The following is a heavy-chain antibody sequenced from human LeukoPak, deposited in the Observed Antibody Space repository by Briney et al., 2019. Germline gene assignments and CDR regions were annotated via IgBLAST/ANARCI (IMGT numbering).Heavy chain of an antibody. V-gene: IGHV3-7*05. Sequence: GGSLRLSYTASGFTFSTYWMSCVRQTPEKGLEWVANIKEDGSEEVYVDSVKGRFTISRDNAKSSLYLQMNSLRTEDTAVYYCARDPYSRSWSYGMDVWGQGTTVTVSS. CDR1: GFTFSTYW. CDR3: ARDPYSRSWSYGMDV. D-gene: IGHD6-13*01. CDR2: IKEDGSEE. J-gene: IGHJ6*02.